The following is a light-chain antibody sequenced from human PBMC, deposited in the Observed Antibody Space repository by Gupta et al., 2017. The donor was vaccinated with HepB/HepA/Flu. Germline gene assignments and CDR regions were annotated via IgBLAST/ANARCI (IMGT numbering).Light chain of an antibody. CDR2: KVS. J-gene: IGKJ4*01. V-gene: IGKV2-30*01. Sequence: DVVMTQSPLSLPVTLGQPASSSCRSSQGLVYSDGNTYLSWFQQRPGQSPRRLIYKVSDRDSGVPDRFSGSGSGNGYTLRISRVEADDVGIYYCMQASHWPLTFGGGTKVEIK. CDR1: QGLVYSDGNTY. CDR3: MQASHWPLT.